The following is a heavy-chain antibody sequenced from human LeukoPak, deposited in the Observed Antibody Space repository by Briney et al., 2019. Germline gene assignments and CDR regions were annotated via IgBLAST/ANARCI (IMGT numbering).Heavy chain of an antibody. J-gene: IGHJ6*03. Sequence: SETLSLTCAVYGGSFSGYYWSWIRQPPGKGLEWIGEINHSGSTNYNPSLKSRVTISVDTSKNQFSLKLSSVTAADTAVYYCASQNYYGSGSYPYYYYMDVWGKGTTVTISS. CDR1: GGSFSGYY. CDR3: ASQNYYGSGSYPYYYYMDV. CDR2: INHSGST. V-gene: IGHV4-34*01. D-gene: IGHD3-10*01.